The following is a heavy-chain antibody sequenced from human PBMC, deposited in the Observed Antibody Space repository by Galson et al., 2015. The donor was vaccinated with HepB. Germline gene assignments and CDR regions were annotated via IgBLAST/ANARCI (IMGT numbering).Heavy chain of an antibody. CDR1: GFTFSSYA. V-gene: IGHV3-30*04. CDR3: ARDEVDGDSAFDAFDI. J-gene: IGHJ3*02. D-gene: IGHD4-17*01. CDR2: ISYDGRNK. Sequence: SLRLSCAASGFTFSSYAMHWVRQAPGKGLEWVAVISYDGRNKYYADSVKGRFTISRDNSKNTLYLQMNSLRAEDTAVYYCARDEVDGDSAFDAFDIWGQGTMVTVSS.